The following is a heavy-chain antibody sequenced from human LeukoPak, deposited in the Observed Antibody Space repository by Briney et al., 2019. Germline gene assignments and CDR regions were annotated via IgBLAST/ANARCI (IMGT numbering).Heavy chain of an antibody. V-gene: IGHV4-30-2*01. Sequence: ASQTLSLTCTVSGGSISSGGYYWSWIRQPPGKGLEWIGYIYHSGSTYYNPSLKSRVTISVDRSKNQFSLKLSSVTAADTAVYYCARGEWELYFDYWGQGTLVTVSS. CDR3: ARGEWELYFDY. CDR2: IYHSGST. J-gene: IGHJ4*02. CDR1: GGSISSGGYY. D-gene: IGHD1-26*01.